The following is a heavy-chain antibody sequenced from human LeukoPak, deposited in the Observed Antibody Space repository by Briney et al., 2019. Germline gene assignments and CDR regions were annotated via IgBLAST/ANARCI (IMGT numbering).Heavy chain of an antibody. J-gene: IGHJ2*01. CDR3: ARHGYPGDRYWYFDL. V-gene: IGHV4-59*08. CDR2: IYYSGST. D-gene: IGHD7-27*01. Sequence: PSETLSLTCTVSGGSISSYYWSWIRQPPGKGLEWIGYIYYSGSTNYNPSLKSRVTISVDTSKNQFSLKLSSVTAADTAVYYCARHGYPGDRYWYFDLWGRGTLVTVSS. CDR1: GGSISSYY.